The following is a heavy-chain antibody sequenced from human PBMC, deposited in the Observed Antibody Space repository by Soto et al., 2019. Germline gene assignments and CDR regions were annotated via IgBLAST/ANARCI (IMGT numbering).Heavy chain of an antibody. Sequence: GGSLRLSCAASGFTFSSYWMSWVRQAPGKGLEWVANIKQDGSEKYYVDSVKGRFTISRDNAKNSLYLQMNSLRAEDTAVYYCARDIVVVTAILDYWGQGTLVTVSS. D-gene: IGHD2-21*02. CDR3: ARDIVVVTAILDY. J-gene: IGHJ4*02. CDR2: IKQDGSEK. V-gene: IGHV3-7*05. CDR1: GFTFSSYW.